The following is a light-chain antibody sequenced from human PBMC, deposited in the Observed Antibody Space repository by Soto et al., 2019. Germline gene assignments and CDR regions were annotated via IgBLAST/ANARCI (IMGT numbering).Light chain of an antibody. V-gene: IGKV1-5*01. Sequence: DIQMTQSPSTLSASVGDRVTITCRASQTISNWLAWYQQKPGKAPKLLIYDASSLESGVPSRFTGSGSGTEVTLTISSLQPDDFASFDCQQYNNYWGTFGQGTKVDIK. J-gene: IGKJ1*01. CDR2: DAS. CDR3: QQYNNYWGT. CDR1: QTISNW.